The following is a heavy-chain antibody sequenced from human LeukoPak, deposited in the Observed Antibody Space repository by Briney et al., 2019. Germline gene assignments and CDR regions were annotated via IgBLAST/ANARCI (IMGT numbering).Heavy chain of an antibody. V-gene: IGHV3-48*02. D-gene: IGHD4-23*01. CDR1: GFTFSSYS. CDR2: ISNGGITT. J-gene: IGHJ6*02. Sequence: GGSLRLSCAASGFTFSSYSVSWVRQAPGQGLEWVSYISNGGITTYYADSVKGRFIISRDNAQNSLYLQMNSLRDEDTAVYYCARDRVGTAAGRYYYGMDVWGQGTTVTASS. CDR3: ARDRVGTAAGRYYYGMDV.